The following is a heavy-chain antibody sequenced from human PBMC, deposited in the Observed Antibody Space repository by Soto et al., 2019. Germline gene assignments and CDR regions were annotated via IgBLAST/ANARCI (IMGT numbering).Heavy chain of an antibody. CDR1: GGSISSGGYY. CDR2: IYYSGST. J-gene: IGHJ4*02. Sequence: QVQLQESGPGLVKPSQTLSPTCTVSGGSISSGGYYWSWIRQHPGKGLEWIGYIYYSGSTYYNPSPKRRVTISLDTSKTQFSVKPSSVTAADTDVYYCAREIGIDSSGYQSLDYWRQGTLVTVPS. CDR3: AREIGIDSSGYQSLDY. D-gene: IGHD3-22*01. V-gene: IGHV4-31*03.